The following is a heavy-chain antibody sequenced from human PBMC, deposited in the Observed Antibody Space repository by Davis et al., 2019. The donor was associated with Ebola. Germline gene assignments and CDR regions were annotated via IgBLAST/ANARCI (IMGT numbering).Heavy chain of an antibody. CDR1: GGSISSGDYY. Sequence: PSETLSLTCTVSGGSISSGDYYWSWFRPPPRQGLEWIGEIKHSGNTNYKASLKSRVSISVDTSKKQFSLRLTSVTAADTAVYYCARGIGYQRPYYMDVWGNGTTVTVSS. V-gene: IGHV4-61*08. D-gene: IGHD2-2*01. J-gene: IGHJ6*03. CDR3: ARGIGYQRPYYMDV. CDR2: IKHSGNT.